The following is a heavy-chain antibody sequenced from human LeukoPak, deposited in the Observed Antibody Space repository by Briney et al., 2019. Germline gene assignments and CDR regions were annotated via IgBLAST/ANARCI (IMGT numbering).Heavy chain of an antibody. V-gene: IGHV4-59*08. J-gene: IGHJ4*02. CDR3: ARLPSH. Sequence: SETLSLTCTVSGGSISTYYWSWIRQSPGKGLEWIGYISDRDGATYSPSLKSRVTMSVDTSKTHFSLKLNSVTAADTAVYYCARLPSHWGQGTLVTVSS. CDR1: GGSISTYY. CDR2: ISDRDGA.